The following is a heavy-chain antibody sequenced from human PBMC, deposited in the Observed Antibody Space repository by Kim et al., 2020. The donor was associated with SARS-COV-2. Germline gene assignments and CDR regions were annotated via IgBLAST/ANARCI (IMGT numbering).Heavy chain of an antibody. D-gene: IGHD3-10*01. Sequence: SETLSLTCTVSGGSISSGGYYWSWIRQHPGKGLEWIGYIYYSGSTYYNPSLKSRVTISVDTSKNQFSLKLSSVTAADTAVYYCARGAGDYYGSGSYPWFDPWGQGTLVTVSS. CDR3: ARGAGDYYGSGSYPWFDP. CDR2: IYYSGST. CDR1: GGSISSGGYY. V-gene: IGHV4-31*03. J-gene: IGHJ5*02.